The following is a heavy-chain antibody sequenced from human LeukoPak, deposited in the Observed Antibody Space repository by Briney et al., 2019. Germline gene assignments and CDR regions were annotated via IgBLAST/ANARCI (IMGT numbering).Heavy chain of an antibody. D-gene: IGHD3-10*01. V-gene: IGHV3-7*05. CDR3: TRDSQGSGMYSVVY. Sequence: GGSLRLSCAASGFTLSIYWMSWVRQAPGKGLEWVANIKHDGSEKYYVDSVKGRFTISRDNAKNSLFLQMNSLRAEDTAVYYCTRDSQGSGMYSVVYWGQGTLVTVSS. J-gene: IGHJ4*02. CDR2: IKHDGSEK. CDR1: GFTLSIYW.